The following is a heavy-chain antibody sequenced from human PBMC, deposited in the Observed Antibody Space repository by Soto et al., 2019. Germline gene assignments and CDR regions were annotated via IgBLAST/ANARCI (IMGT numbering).Heavy chain of an antibody. J-gene: IGHJ5*02. CDR3: AKDIGLTGTHEWFDP. V-gene: IGHV3-30*18. CDR1: GFTFSSYG. Sequence: GGSLRLSCAASGFTFSSYGMHWVRQAPGKGLEWVAVISYDGSNKYYADSVKGRFTISRDNSKNTLYLQMNSLRAEDTAVYYCAKDIGLTGTHEWFDPWGQGTLVTVSS. CDR2: ISYDGSNK. D-gene: IGHD1-7*01.